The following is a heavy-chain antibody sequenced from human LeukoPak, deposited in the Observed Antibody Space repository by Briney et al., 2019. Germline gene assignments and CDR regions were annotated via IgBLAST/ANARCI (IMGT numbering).Heavy chain of an antibody. V-gene: IGHV4-34*01. Sequence: SEPLSLTCAVYGGSFSGYYWSWIRQPPGKGLEWIGEINHSGSTNYNPSLKSRVTISVDTSKNQFSLKLSSVTAADTAVYYCARAGRLTFDIWGQGIMVTVSS. CDR3: ARAGRLTFDI. CDR1: GGSFSGYY. J-gene: IGHJ3*02. CDR2: INHSGST. D-gene: IGHD6-25*01.